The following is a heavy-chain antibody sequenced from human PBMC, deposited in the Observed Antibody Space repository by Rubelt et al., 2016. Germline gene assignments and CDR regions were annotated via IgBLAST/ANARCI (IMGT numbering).Heavy chain of an antibody. D-gene: IGHD1-26*01. CDR2: IYYSGST. Sequence: QVQLQESGPGLVKPSETLSLTCTVSGASISSDYWSWIRQPPGKGLEWIGYIYYSGSTNYSPSLKSRVTMSVDTSKNQFSRKLGSVTAADTAVYYWARVRGGTYYDAFEMWGQGTVVTVFS. CDR1: GASISSDY. V-gene: IGHV4-59*01. J-gene: IGHJ3*02. CDR3: ARVRGGTYYDAFEM.